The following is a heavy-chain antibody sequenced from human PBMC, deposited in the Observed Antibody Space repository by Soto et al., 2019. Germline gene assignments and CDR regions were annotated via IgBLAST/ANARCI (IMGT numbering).Heavy chain of an antibody. J-gene: IGHJ6*02. D-gene: IGHD4-4*01. Sequence: PGGSLRLSCAASGFTFSSHSMNWVRQAPGKGLEWVSSISSSSSYIYYADSVKGRFTISRDNAKNSLYLQMNSLRAEDTAVYYCARDTRYSNYDTRGDSYYGMDVWGQGTTVTVSS. V-gene: IGHV3-21*01. CDR1: GFTFSSHS. CDR3: ARDTRYSNYDTRGDSYYGMDV. CDR2: ISSSSSYI.